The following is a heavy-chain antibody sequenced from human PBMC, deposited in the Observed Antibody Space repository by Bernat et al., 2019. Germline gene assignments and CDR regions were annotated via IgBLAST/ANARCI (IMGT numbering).Heavy chain of an antibody. CDR2: IIPILGIA. Sequence: QVQLVQSVAEVKKPGSSVKVSCKASGGTFSSYAISWVRQAPGQGLEWMGRIIPILGIANYAQKFQGRVTITADKSTSTAYMELSSLRSEDTAVYYCARDQVAAAGPDYWGQGTLVTVSS. D-gene: IGHD6-13*01. CDR3: ARDQVAAAGPDY. V-gene: IGHV1-69*04. CDR1: GGTFSSYA. J-gene: IGHJ4*02.